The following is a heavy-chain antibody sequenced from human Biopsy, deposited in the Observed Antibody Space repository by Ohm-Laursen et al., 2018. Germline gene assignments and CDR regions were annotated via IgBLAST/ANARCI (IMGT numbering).Heavy chain of an antibody. V-gene: IGHV4-31*01. CDR1: GGSISSGGSY. CDR3: ARGDYFDSNGYFWFDP. Sequence: TLSLTCTVSGGSISSGGSYWSWIRQRPGKGLEWIGHIFNSANTYYNPSLKNLITISGDTSKNQFSLKLNSVTAADTAVYYCARGDYFDSNGYFWFDPWGQGTLVTVSP. J-gene: IGHJ5*02. CDR2: IFNSANT. D-gene: IGHD3-22*01.